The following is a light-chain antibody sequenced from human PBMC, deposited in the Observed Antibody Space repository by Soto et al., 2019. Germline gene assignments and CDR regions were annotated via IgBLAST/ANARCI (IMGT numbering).Light chain of an antibody. CDR3: QQRHMWPIT. Sequence: DIVMTQSPATQSLSPGEGVTLSCRASQSFRGLLAWYQQKPGQAPRLLIYDAYNRATGIPPRFSGSGSGTDFTLTISSLEPEDSAVYYCQQRHMWPITFGQGTRLEI. CDR1: QSFRGL. J-gene: IGKJ5*01. V-gene: IGKV3-11*01. CDR2: DAY.